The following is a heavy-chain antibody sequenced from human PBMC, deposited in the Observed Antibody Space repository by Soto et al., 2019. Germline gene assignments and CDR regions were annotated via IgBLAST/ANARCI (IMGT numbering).Heavy chain of an antibody. CDR1: GYTFTYFD. J-gene: IGHJ5*02. V-gene: IGHV1-8*01. CDR3: ARGASP. CDR2: MSPSTGNT. Sequence: QVQVVQSGAEVKRPGASVRVSCKASGYTFTYFDINWVRQAAGQGFEWLGFMSPSTGNTGYAQKLQGRITLTRDTSIDTAYMDLTGLTPDDSAVYYCARGASPCGQGTLVTVSS.